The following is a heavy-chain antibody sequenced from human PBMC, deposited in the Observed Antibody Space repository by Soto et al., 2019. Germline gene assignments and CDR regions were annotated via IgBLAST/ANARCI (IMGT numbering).Heavy chain of an antibody. J-gene: IGHJ6*02. D-gene: IGHD1-26*01. V-gene: IGHV4-39*01. CDR2: IYYSGST. CDR3: ARQGDSGSYYYGMDV. Sequence: SETLSLTCTVSGGSISSSSYYWGWIRQPPGKGLEWIGSIYYSGSTYYNPSLKSRVTISVDTSKNQFSLKLSSVTAADTAVYYCARQGDSGSYYYGMDVWGQGTTVTVSS. CDR1: GGSISSSSYY.